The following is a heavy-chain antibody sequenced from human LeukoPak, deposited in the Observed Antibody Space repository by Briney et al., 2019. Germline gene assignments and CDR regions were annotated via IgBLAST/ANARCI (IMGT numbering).Heavy chain of an antibody. CDR1: GGSISSGGYY. Sequence: LQTLSLTCTVSGGSISSGGYYWSWIRQPPGKGLEWIGYIYHSGSTYYNPSLKSRVTISVDRSKNQFSLKLSSVTAADTAVYYCARLVRPFYFDYWGQGTLVTVSS. J-gene: IGHJ4*02. V-gene: IGHV4-30-2*01. CDR3: ARLVRPFYFDY. CDR2: IYHSGST. D-gene: IGHD3-10*01.